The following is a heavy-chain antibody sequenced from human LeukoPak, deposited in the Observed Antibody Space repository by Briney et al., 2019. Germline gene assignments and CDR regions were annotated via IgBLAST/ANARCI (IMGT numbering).Heavy chain of an antibody. CDR1: GGSISGFY. Sequence: SETLSLTCTVSGGSISGFYWSWIRQPPGKGLEWIGYVYSSGSTNYNPSLKSRLTVSVDTSKNQFSLQLSSVTAADTAVYYCARHGDYYCRSTTCFDYWGQGTLVTVSS. D-gene: IGHD2-2*01. J-gene: IGHJ4*02. CDR2: VYSSGST. V-gene: IGHV4-59*08. CDR3: ARHGDYYCRSTTCFDY.